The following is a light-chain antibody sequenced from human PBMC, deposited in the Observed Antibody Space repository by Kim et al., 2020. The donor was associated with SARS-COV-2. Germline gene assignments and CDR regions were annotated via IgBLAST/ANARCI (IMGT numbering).Light chain of an antibody. CDR1: QSVPKNY. CDR3: QQYATSPLT. V-gene: IGKV3-20*01. J-gene: IGKJ5*01. CDR2: GAS. Sequence: EIVLTQSPGTLSLSPGERATLSCRASQSVPKNYLAWYQQNPGQTPRLLISGASSRATGVPDRFSGSGSGTDFTLTISRLEPEDFAMYYCQQYATSPLTFGQGTRLEIK.